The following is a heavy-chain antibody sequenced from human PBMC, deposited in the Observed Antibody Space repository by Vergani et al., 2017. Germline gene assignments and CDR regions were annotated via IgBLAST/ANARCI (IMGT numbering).Heavy chain of an antibody. Sequence: QVQLQESGPGLVKPSETLSLTCTASGGSISSYYWSWIRQPPGKGLEWIGYIYYSGSTNYNPSLKSRVTISVDTSKNQFSLKLSSVTAADTAVYYCARALYGRNXFDYWGQGTLVTVSS. CDR2: IYYSGST. V-gene: IGHV4-59*01. D-gene: IGHD2-8*01. CDR3: ARALYGRNXFDY. J-gene: IGHJ4*02. CDR1: GGSISSYY.